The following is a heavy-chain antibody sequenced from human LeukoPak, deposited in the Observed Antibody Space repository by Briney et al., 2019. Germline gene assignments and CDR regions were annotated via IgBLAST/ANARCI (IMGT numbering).Heavy chain of an antibody. Sequence: GGSLRLSCDAPGFTFSSSWMNWVRQAPGKGLEWVASINEDGSEKYYVDSVKGRFTVSRDNAKNSLYLQMNSLRVEDTAVYYCTRDSGRFRLDYWGQGILVTVSS. J-gene: IGHJ4*02. D-gene: IGHD6-19*01. V-gene: IGHV3-7*01. CDR1: GFTFSSSW. CDR3: TRDSGRFRLDY. CDR2: INEDGSEK.